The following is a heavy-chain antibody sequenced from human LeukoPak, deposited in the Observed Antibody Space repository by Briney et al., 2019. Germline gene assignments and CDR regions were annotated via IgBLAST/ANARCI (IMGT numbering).Heavy chain of an antibody. V-gene: IGHV3-23*01. CDR2: ISGSGGST. J-gene: IGHJ4*02. CDR1: GFTFSSYA. Sequence: GGSLRLSCAASGFTFSSYAMSWVRQAPGKGLEWVSAISGSGGSTYYADSVKGRFTISRDNSKDTLYLQMNSLRAEDTAVYYCAKDLGYGDFADYWGQGTLVTVSS. D-gene: IGHD4-17*01. CDR3: AKDLGYGDFADY.